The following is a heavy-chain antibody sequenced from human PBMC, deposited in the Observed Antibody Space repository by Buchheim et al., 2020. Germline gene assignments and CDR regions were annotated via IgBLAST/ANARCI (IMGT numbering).Heavy chain of an antibody. V-gene: IGHV4-39*01. CDR3: ARHCSSTSCYHYGMDV. Sequence: QLQLQESGPGLVKPSETLSLTFTVSGGSISSSSYYWGWIRQPPGKGLEWIGSIYYSGSTYYNPSLKSRLTIYVDTSKNQFSLKLSSVTAADTAVYYCARHCSSTSCYHYGMDVWGQGTT. CDR1: GGSISSSSYY. CDR2: IYYSGST. J-gene: IGHJ6*02. D-gene: IGHD2-2*01.